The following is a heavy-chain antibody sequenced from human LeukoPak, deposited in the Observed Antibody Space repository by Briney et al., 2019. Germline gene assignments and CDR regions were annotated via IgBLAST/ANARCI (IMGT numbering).Heavy chain of an antibody. V-gene: IGHV3-53*01. J-gene: IGHJ4*02. Sequence: AGGSLRLSCAASGFTVSSNYMSWVRQAPGKGLEWVSVIYSGGSTYYADSVKGRFTISRDNSKNTLYLQMNSLRAEDTAVYYCARGRGTYCGGDCSWRYYFDYWGQGTLVTVSS. CDR1: GFTVSSNY. CDR2: IYSGGST. CDR3: ARGRGTYCGGDCSWRYYFDY. D-gene: IGHD2-21*02.